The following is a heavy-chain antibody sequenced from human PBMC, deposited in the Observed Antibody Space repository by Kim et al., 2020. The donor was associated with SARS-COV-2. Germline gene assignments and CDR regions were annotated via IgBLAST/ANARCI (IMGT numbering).Heavy chain of an antibody. CDR2: IYYSGST. J-gene: IGHJ3*02. V-gene: IGHV4-31*03. D-gene: IGHD6-13*01. CDR3: ARLRTGSWYLSSRYAFDI. CDR1: GGSISSGGYY. Sequence: SETLSLTCTVSGGSISSGGYYWSWIRQHPGKGLEWIGYIYYSGSTYYNPSLKSRVTISVDTSKNQFSLKLSSVTAADTAVYYCARLRTGSWYLSSRYAFDIWGQGTMVTVSS.